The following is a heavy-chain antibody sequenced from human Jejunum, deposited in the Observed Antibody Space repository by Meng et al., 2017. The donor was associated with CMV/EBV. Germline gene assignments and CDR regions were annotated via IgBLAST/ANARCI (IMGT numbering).Heavy chain of an antibody. Sequence: FTLIDYTIHWVRQARGKGLEWVGRIRSKTYSSATAYAASVKGRFIISRDDSKNTAYLQMNSLKTEDTAVYYCTRHSIVVVPAAGFDPWGQGTLVTVSS. D-gene: IGHD2-2*01. J-gene: IGHJ5*02. CDR1: FTLIDYT. CDR3: TRHSIVVVPAAGFDP. V-gene: IGHV3-73*01. CDR2: IRSKTYSSAT.